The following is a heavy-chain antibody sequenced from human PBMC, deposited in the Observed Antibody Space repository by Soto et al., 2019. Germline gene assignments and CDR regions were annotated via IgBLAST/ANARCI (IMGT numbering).Heavy chain of an antibody. CDR2: IIPIFGTA. CDR3: ASTVTIFGVVIPRHFDY. Sequence: KLCSEASGVTFRSYSRRSVRQATGKGLEWMGGIIPIFGTANYAQKFQGRVTITADESTSTAYMELSSLRSEDTAVYYCASTVTIFGVVIPRHFDYWGQGTLVTVSS. J-gene: IGHJ4*02. D-gene: IGHD3-3*01. CDR1: GVTFRSYS. V-gene: IGHV1-69*01.